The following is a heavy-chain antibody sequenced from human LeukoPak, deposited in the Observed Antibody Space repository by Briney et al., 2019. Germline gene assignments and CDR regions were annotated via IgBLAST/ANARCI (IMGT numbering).Heavy chain of an antibody. V-gene: IGHV1-8*01. J-gene: IGHJ6*03. D-gene: IGHD1-14*01. CDR1: GYTFTSYD. CDR2: RNPNSGNT. CDR3: ARGSDRDYYYYYYMDV. Sequence: GASVKVSCKASGYTFTSYDINWVRQATGQGLEWMGWRNPNSGNTGYAQKFQGRVTMTRNTSISTAYMELSSLRSEDTAVYHCARGSDRDYYYYYYMDVWGKGTTVTVSS.